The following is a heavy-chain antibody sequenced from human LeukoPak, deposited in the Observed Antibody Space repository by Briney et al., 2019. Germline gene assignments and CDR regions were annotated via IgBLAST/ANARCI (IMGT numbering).Heavy chain of an antibody. D-gene: IGHD3-22*01. CDR2: ISSSGSTI. Sequence: GGSLRLSCAAFGFTLSDYYMSWIRQAPGKGLEWVSYISSSGSTIYYADSVKGRFTISRDNAKNSLYLQMNSLRAEDTAVYYCARVIAWYYYYMDVWGKGTTVTVSS. CDR1: GFTLSDYY. CDR3: ARVIAWYYYYMDV. J-gene: IGHJ6*03. V-gene: IGHV3-11*04.